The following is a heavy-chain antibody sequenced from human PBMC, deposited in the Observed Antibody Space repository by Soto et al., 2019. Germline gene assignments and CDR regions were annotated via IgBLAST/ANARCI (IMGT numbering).Heavy chain of an antibody. V-gene: IGHV3-30*18. Sequence: GGSLRLSCAASGFTFSSYGMHWVRQAPGKGLEWVAVISYDGSNKYYADSVKGRFTISRDNSKNTLYLQMNSLRAEDTAVYYCAKGGGRMVRGVIRQNYFDYWGQGTLVTVSS. J-gene: IGHJ4*02. D-gene: IGHD3-10*01. CDR1: GFTFSSYG. CDR2: ISYDGSNK. CDR3: AKGGGRMVRGVIRQNYFDY.